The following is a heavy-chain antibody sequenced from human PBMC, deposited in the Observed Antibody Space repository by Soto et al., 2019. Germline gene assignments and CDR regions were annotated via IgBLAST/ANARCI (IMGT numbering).Heavy chain of an antibody. J-gene: IGHJ4*02. CDR3: AEGGVYTAMVYYFDY. D-gene: IGHD5-18*01. CDR1: GGTFSSYA. Sequence: QVQLVQSGAEVKKPGSSVKVSCKASGGTFSSYALSWLRQAPGQGLEWMGGIIPIFGTANYAQKFQGRVTITADESTSSSGMELGSLRSEDTAVYYCAEGGVYTAMVYYFDYWGRGTLVAVST. V-gene: IGHV1-69*12. CDR2: IIPIFGTA.